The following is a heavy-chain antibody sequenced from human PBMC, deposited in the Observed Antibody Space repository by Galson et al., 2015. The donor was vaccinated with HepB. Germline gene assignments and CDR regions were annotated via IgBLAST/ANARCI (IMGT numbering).Heavy chain of an antibody. V-gene: IGHV3-30*04. J-gene: IGHJ4*02. CDR3: ARSFSRVYSSSWYGAYFDY. Sequence: SLRLSCAASGFTFSSYAMHWVRQAPGKGLEWVAVISYDGSNKYYADSVKGRFTISRDNSKNTLYLQMNSLRAEDTAVYYCARSFSRVYSSSWYGAYFDYWGQGTLVTVSS. CDR1: GFTFSSYA. D-gene: IGHD6-13*01. CDR2: ISYDGSNK.